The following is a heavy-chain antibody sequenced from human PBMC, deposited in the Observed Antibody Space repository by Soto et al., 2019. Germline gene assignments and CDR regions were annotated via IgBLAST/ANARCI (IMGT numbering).Heavy chain of an antibody. Sequence: GGSLRLSCTASEFTISNYAVTWVRQAPGKGLEWVSSIGADINYIYYADSVKGRFTIPRDKSKNTVFLQMNSLRADDTAVYYCAKDPNGDYVGAFDSWGQGTLVTVSS. D-gene: IGHD4-17*01. CDR3: AKDPNGDYVGAFDS. V-gene: IGHV3-23*01. CDR1: EFTISNYA. J-gene: IGHJ4*02. CDR2: IGADINYI.